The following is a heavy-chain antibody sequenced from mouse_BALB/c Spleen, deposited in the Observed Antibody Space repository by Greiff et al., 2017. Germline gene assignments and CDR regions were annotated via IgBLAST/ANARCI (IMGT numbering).Heavy chain of an antibody. Sequence: EVKVVESGGGLVKPGGSLKLSCAASGFTFSSYTMSWVRQTPEKRLEWVATISSGGSYTYYPDSVKGRFTISRDNAKNTLYLQMSSLKSEDTAMYYCTRGPYYGSSPLDYWGQGTTLTVSS. D-gene: IGHD1-1*01. CDR1: GFTFSSYT. CDR2: ISSGGSYT. J-gene: IGHJ2*01. V-gene: IGHV5-6-4*01. CDR3: TRGPYYGSSPLDY.